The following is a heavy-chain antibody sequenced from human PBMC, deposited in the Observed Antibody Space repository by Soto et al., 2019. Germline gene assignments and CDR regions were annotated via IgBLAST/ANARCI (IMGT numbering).Heavy chain of an antibody. D-gene: IGHD4-4*01. CDR1: GYSFTSYW. CDR2: IDPSDSYT. CDR3: AREGEMTTVTTGLYYYGMDV. Sequence: PGESLKISCKGSGYSFTSYWISWVRQMPGKGLEWMGRIDPSDSYTNYSPSFQGHVTISADKSISTAYLQWSSLKASDTAMYYCAREGEMTTVTTGLYYYGMDVWGQGTTVTVSS. V-gene: IGHV5-10-1*01. J-gene: IGHJ6*02.